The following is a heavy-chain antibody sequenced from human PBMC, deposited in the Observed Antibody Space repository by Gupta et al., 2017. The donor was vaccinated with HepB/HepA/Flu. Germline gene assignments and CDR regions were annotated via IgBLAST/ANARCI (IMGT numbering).Heavy chain of an antibody. CDR3: AGRCDSDLDN. Sequence: QVQLVQSGAEAKKPGASVKVSCKASGSTLTGHYIHWVRQAPGQGLEWMGWINSYNGDTNFAQKFQGRVTMTRDTSIITAYMELSGLRSDDTAVYYCAGRCDSDLDNWGQGTLVTVSS. V-gene: IGHV1-2*02. CDR2: INSYNGDT. D-gene: IGHD2-21*02. J-gene: IGHJ4*02. CDR1: GSTLTGHY.